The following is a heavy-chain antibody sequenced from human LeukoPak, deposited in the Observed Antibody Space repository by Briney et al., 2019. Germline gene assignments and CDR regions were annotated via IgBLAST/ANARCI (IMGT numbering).Heavy chain of an antibody. Sequence: PGGSLRLSCAASGFTLSSDAMNWARRAPGKGLEWVSSISGDGRNIQYADSVKGRFTISRDNSKNTLYLQMNSLRAEDTAVYYCAKDQQVVVVVAATPDYWGQGTLVTVSS. J-gene: IGHJ4*02. CDR1: GFTLSSDA. CDR2: ISGDGRNI. D-gene: IGHD2-15*01. CDR3: AKDQQVVVVVAATPDY. V-gene: IGHV3-23*01.